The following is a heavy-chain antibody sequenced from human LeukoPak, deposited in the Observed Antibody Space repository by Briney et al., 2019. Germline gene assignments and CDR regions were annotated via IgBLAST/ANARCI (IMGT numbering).Heavy chain of an antibody. CDR1: GFTFSDHS. Sequence: GGSLRLSCAASGFTFSDHSMDWVRQAPGKGLEWVSYISSSSNTIYYADSVKGRFTISRDNAKNSMYLQTAILNDEDTSVDECGRKSSVYDWGQGTLVTVSS. J-gene: IGHJ4*02. V-gene: IGHV3-48*02. D-gene: IGHD5/OR15-5a*01. CDR2: ISSSSNTI. CDR3: GRKSSVYD.